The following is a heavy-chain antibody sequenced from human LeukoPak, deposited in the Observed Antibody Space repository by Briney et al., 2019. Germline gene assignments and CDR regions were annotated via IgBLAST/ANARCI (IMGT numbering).Heavy chain of an antibody. Sequence: GGSLRLSCVFSGFTVSNNYMTLVRQAPGKGLEWVSAIHSAGDTHHPNSVKGRFSISRDNSKNTVYLQMNSLRAEDTAVYYCARGFLVGNNAAWGQGTLVTISS. CDR3: ARGFLVGNNAA. V-gene: IGHV3-66*01. CDR2: IHSAGDT. J-gene: IGHJ5*02. CDR1: GFTVSNNY. D-gene: IGHD1-26*01.